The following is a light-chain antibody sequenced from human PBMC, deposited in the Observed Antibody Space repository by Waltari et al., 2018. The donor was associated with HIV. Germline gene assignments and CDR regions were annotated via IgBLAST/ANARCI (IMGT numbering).Light chain of an antibody. CDR3: QQYDSSPPGT. CDR2: GAS. CDR1: RSVSSSH. V-gene: IGKV3-20*01. Sequence: ESVLTQPPGTLSLSPGERATLSCRASRSVSSSHLAWYQQKPGQAPRLLLYGASTRATGIPDRFSGSGSGTEFTLTVSRLEPEDFAVYYCQQYDSSPPGTFGQGTKVEIK. J-gene: IGKJ1*01.